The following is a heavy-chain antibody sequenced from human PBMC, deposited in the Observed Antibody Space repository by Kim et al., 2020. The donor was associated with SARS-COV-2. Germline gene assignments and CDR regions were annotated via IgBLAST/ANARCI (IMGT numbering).Heavy chain of an antibody. CDR3: ARDRGDLWSGHSATYIDD. CDR1: GFTVSSND. CDR2: IYSGGST. D-gene: IGHD3-3*01. V-gene: IGHV3-66*01. Sequence: GGSLRLSCAASGFTVSSNDMSWVRQAPGKGLEWVSVIYSGGSTYYADSVKGRFTISRDNSKNTLYLQMNSLRAEDTAVYYCARDRGDLWSGHSATYIDDWGQGTLVTVSS. J-gene: IGHJ4*02.